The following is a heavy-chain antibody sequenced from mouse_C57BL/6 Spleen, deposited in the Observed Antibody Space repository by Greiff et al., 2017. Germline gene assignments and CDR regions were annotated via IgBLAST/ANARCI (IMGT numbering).Heavy chain of an antibody. V-gene: IGHV1-80*01. Sequence: QVQLKQSGAELVKPGASVKISCKASGYAFSSYWMNWVKQRPGKGLEWIGQIYPGDGDTNYNGKFKGKATLTADKSSSTAYMQLSSLTSEDSAVYFCARAYYYGSSYEDYWGQGTSVTVSS. J-gene: IGHJ4*01. D-gene: IGHD1-1*01. CDR3: ARAYYYGSSYEDY. CDR2: IYPGDGDT. CDR1: GYAFSSYW.